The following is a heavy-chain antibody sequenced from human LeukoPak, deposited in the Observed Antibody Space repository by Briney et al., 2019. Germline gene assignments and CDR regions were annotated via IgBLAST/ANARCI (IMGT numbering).Heavy chain of an antibody. Sequence: SETLSLTCTVSGGSISSSSYYGGWIRQPPGKGREWIGSIYYSGSTYYNPSLQSRVPIYVDTYKNQFPPKMSSVTAADTAVYYCARGRGVDHWGQGTLVTVSS. CDR3: ARGRGVDH. CDR1: GGSISSSSYY. CDR2: IYYSGST. V-gene: IGHV4-39*01. J-gene: IGHJ4*02. D-gene: IGHD3-10*01.